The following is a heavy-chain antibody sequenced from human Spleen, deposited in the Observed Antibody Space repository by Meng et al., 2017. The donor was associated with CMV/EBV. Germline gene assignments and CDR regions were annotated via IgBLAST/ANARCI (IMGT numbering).Heavy chain of an antibody. D-gene: IGHD2-15*01. V-gene: IGHV1-2*02. CDR1: GYTFTGYY. CDR3: VREVAFPYTWFDP. J-gene: IGHJ5*02. Sequence: CNASGYTFTGYYMHWVRQAPGQGLEWMGWINPRIGATTYAQKFQGRVTMTRNSSMVTAYMELSRLRSDDTAVYFCVREVAFPYTWFDPWGQGTLVTVSS. CDR2: INPRIGAT.